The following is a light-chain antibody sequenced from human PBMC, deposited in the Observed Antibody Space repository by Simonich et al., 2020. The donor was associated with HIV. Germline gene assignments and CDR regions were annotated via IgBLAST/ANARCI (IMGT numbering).Light chain of an antibody. Sequence: DIVMTQSPDSLAVSLGERATINCKSSQSVLYSSNNKNYLAWYQQKPGQAPNLLIYWASTREAGVPDRFSGSGSGTDFTLTISSLQAEDVAVYYCQQYYSTPSYTFGQGTKLEIK. CDR2: WAS. V-gene: IGKV4-1*01. J-gene: IGKJ2*01. CDR3: QQYYSTPSYT. CDR1: QSVLYSSNNKNY.